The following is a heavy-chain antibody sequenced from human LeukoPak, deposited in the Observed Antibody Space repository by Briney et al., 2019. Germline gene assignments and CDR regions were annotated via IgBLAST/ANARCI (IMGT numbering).Heavy chain of an antibody. Sequence: SVKVSCKASGGTFSSYAISWVRQAPGQGLEWMGRIIPILGIANYAQKFQGRVTITADKSTSAAYMELSSLRSEDTAVYYCARDRASYSSSPGAFDIWGQGTMVTVSS. CDR1: GGTFSSYA. V-gene: IGHV1-69*04. CDR2: IIPILGIA. CDR3: ARDRASYSSSPGAFDI. D-gene: IGHD6-13*01. J-gene: IGHJ3*02.